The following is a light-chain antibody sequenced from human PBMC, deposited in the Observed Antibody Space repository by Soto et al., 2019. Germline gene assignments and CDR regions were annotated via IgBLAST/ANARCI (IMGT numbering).Light chain of an antibody. CDR1: QDVKDW. Sequence: DTQMPPSPSSVSASVGDIVTITCRARQDVKDWLAWYQKKPGQAPELLIYEASTVHSGVPSWFSGSGSGTDCTLTISSLQPEDFATYYCQQANSFPLTFGGGTKVEVQ. CDR3: QQANSFPLT. V-gene: IGKV1-12*01. J-gene: IGKJ4*01. CDR2: EAS.